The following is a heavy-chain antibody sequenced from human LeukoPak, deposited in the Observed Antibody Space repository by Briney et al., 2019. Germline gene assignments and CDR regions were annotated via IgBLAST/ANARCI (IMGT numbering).Heavy chain of an antibody. CDR1: GGSISSYY. D-gene: IGHD3-3*01. CDR2: IYYSGST. V-gene: IGHV4-59*01. Sequence: SETLSLTCTVSGGSISSYYWSWIRQPPGKGLEWSGYIYYSGSTNYNPSLKSRVTISVDTSKNQFSLKLSSVTAADTAVYYCARGEEWYKHAFDIWGQGTMVTVSS. J-gene: IGHJ3*02. CDR3: ARGEEWYKHAFDI.